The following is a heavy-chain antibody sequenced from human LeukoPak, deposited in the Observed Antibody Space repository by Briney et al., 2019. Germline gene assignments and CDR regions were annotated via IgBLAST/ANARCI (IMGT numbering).Heavy chain of an antibody. CDR3: AKDKYNWNYFDY. D-gene: IGHD1-20*01. CDR2: IKQDGSEK. Sequence: GGALRLSCAASGFTFSSYWMSWVRQAPGKGLEWVANIKQDGSEKYYVDSVKGRFTISRDNSKNTLYLQMNSLRVEDTAIYYCAKDKYNWNYFDYWGQGTLVTVSS. V-gene: IGHV3-7*03. CDR1: GFTFSSYW. J-gene: IGHJ4*02.